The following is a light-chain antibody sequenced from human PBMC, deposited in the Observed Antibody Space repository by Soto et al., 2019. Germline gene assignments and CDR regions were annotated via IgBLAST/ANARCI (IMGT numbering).Light chain of an antibody. CDR2: QTS. CDR1: QYINTR. V-gene: IGKV3-11*01. Sequence: EIVLTQSPSTLCSFPXXRVALSCRASQYINTRLAWYQHRPGQAPRLLIYQTSLRAAGIPARFSASGSGTDFTLTIGDVQPEDFALYYCHQRQSWPRTFGQRTKVDIK. CDR3: HQRQSWPRT. J-gene: IGKJ1*01.